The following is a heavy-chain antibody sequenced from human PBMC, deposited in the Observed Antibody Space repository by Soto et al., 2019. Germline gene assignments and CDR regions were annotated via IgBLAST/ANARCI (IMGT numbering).Heavy chain of an antibody. V-gene: IGHV3-53*01. CDR2: LYTDGST. J-gene: IGHJ4*02. CDR1: GFTVSNNY. Sequence: LRLSCAASGFTVSNNYMSWVRQAPGKGLESVSVLYTDGSTYYADSVKGRFTISRDNPKNTLYLQMNSLRVEDTALYYCATAYCIDGSSCGFDYWGQGTLVTVSS. CDR3: ATAYCIDGSSCGFDY. D-gene: IGHD2-15*01.